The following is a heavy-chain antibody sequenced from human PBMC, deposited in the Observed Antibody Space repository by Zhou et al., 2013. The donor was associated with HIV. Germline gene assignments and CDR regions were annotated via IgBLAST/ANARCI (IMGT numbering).Heavy chain of an antibody. Sequence: QVQLVQSGAEVKKPGASVKVSCKASGYTLTTSDLHWVRQASGQGLEWMGLINPGIGSTYYAEKFQGRVTMTRDTSTSTVNMQLGTLTSEDTAVYYCNRGMQRWVNDAFDIWGQGTMVTVSS. J-gene: IGHJ3*02. CDR2: INPGIGST. V-gene: IGHV1-46*03. CDR3: NRGMQRWVNDAFDI. CDR1: GYTLTTSD. D-gene: IGHD6-25*01.